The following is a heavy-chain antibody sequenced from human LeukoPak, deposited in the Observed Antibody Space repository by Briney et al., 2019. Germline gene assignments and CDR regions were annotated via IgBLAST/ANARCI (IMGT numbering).Heavy chain of an antibody. J-gene: IGHJ4*02. CDR1: GGSFSGYY. D-gene: IGHD6-19*01. CDR3: ARGQWLVTKTFDY. V-gene: IGHV4-34*01. Sequence: SETLSLTCAVYGGSFSGYYWSWIRQPPGKGLEWIGEINHSGSTNYNPSLKSRVTISVDTSKNQFSVKLSSVTAADTAVYYCARGQWLVTKTFDYWGQGTLVTVSS. CDR2: INHSGST.